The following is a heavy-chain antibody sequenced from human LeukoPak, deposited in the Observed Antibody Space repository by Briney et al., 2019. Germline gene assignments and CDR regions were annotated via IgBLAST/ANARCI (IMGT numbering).Heavy chain of an antibody. D-gene: IGHD3-10*01. Sequence: PSETLSLTCAVYGGSFSGYYWSWIRQPPGKGLEWIGEINHSGSTNYNPSLKSRVTISVDTSKNQFSLKLSSVTAAGTAVYYCARGRGGYGSGSSRRAFDIWGQGTMVTVSS. J-gene: IGHJ3*02. V-gene: IGHV4-34*01. CDR2: INHSGST. CDR1: GGSFSGYY. CDR3: ARGRGGYGSGSSRRAFDI.